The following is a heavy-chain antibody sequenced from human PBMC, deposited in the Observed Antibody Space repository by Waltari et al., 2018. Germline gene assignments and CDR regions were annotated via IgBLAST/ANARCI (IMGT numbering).Heavy chain of an antibody. V-gene: IGHV3-23*01. CDR2: ISGDGGTT. J-gene: IGHJ4*02. CDR3: AKGEGTSSFPDF. D-gene: IGHD6-6*01. CDR1: GFTFRKYA. Sequence: QLLQSGGGLVQPGGSLRLSCAASGFTFRKYAMTWVRQAPGKGLEWVSAISGDGGTTYYADSVKGRFTISRDTPKNTLFLLRSRLRVEDTAIYYCAKGEGTSSFPDFWGQGILVTVSS.